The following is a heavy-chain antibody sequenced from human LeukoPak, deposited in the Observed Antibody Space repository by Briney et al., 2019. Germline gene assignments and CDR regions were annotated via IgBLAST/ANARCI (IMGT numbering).Heavy chain of an antibody. CDR1: GYSISSAYY. CDR2: ISGSAGTI. Sequence: ETLSLTCSVSGYSISSAYYWGWIRQPPGKGLEWVSDISGSAGTIFYADSVKGRFTISRDNSKNTLYLQMNSLRAEDTAVYYCAKDPGYGISRIGIDQWGQGTLVTVSS. D-gene: IGHD2-15*01. CDR3: AKDPGYGISRIGIDQ. J-gene: IGHJ4*02. V-gene: IGHV3-23*01.